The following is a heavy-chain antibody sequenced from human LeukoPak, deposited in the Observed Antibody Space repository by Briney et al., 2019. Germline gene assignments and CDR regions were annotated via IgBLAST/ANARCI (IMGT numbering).Heavy chain of an antibody. CDR1: GGTFSSHA. CDR3: ARRVVPIGGDYGMDV. V-gene: IGHV1-69*04. CDR2: IIPILGIA. D-gene: IGHD2-21*01. J-gene: IGHJ6*02. Sequence: SVKVSCKASGGTFSSHAICWGRQAPAQGLEWMGRIIPILGIANYDQKFQGRVTITADKSTSTSYMELSSLRSEDTAVYYCARRVVPIGGDYGMDVWGQGTTVTVSS.